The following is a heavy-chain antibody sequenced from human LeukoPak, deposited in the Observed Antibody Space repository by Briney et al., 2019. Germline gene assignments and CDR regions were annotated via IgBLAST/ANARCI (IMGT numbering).Heavy chain of an antibody. CDR3: ARTLLRYFDWSLGPDY. Sequence: SETLSLTCVVYGGSFSAYYWSWIRQPPGKGLEWIGEINHSGSTNYNPSLKSRVTISVDTSKNQFSLKLSSVTAADTAVYYCARTLLRYFDWSLGPDYWGQGTLVTVSS. V-gene: IGHV4-34*01. J-gene: IGHJ4*02. D-gene: IGHD3-9*01. CDR1: GGSFSAYY. CDR2: INHSGST.